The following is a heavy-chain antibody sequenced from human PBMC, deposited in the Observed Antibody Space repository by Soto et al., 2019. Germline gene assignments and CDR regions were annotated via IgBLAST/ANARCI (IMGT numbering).Heavy chain of an antibody. CDR1: GYTFTSYG. CDR3: AVVYSSSYYDDDVMDV. V-gene: IGHV1-18*04. J-gene: IGHJ6*02. D-gene: IGHD6-6*01. CDR2: ISAYNGNT. Sequence: QVQLVQSGAEVKKPGASVKVSCKASGYTFTSYGISWVRQAPGQGLEWMGWISAYNGNTNYAQKLQGRVTMTTDTSTSTASMKLRSLRSDDTAVYYCAVVYSSSYYDDDVMDVWGQGTTVTVSS.